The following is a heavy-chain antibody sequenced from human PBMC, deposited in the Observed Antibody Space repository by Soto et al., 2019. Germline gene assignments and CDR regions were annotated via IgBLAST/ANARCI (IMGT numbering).Heavy chain of an antibody. D-gene: IGHD1-1*01. CDR3: ARRPYNWNDRYYYGMDV. V-gene: IGHV5-10-1*01. J-gene: IGHJ6*02. Sequence: GESLKISCKGSGYSFTSYWISWVRQMPGKGLEWMGRIDPSDSYTNYSPSFQGHVTISADKSISTAYLQWSSLKASDTAMYYCARRPYNWNDRYYYGMDVWGQGTTVTVSS. CDR2: IDPSDSYT. CDR1: GYSFTSYW.